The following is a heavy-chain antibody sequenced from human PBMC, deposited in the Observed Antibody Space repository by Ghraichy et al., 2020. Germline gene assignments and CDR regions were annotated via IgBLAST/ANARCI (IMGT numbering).Heavy chain of an antibody. CDR2: INHSGST. CDR1: GGSFSGYY. Sequence: SETLSLTCAVYGGSFSGYYWSWIRQPPGKGLEWIGEINHSGSTNYNPSLKSRVTISVDTSKNQFSLKLSSVTAADTAVYYCARSLLAARRYFDLWGRGTLVTVSS. CDR3: ARSLLAARRYFDL. V-gene: IGHV4-34*01. J-gene: IGHJ2*01. D-gene: IGHD6-6*01.